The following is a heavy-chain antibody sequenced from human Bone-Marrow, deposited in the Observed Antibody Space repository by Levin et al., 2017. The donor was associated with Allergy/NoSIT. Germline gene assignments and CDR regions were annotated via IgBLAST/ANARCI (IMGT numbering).Heavy chain of an antibody. CDR1: GNTPVDSF. CDR3: ATHRGDGTYWQNYFDS. Sequence: LGESLKISCKVPGNTPVDSFMHWVRRAPGKGLEWMGGFDSKDGQPVYSQKFQGRVSVTADTSTGTGRIELRSLTSDDTAVYFCATHRGDGTYWQNYFDSWGPGTEVTVSS. D-gene: IGHD2-8*02. V-gene: IGHV1-24*01. CDR2: FDSKDGQP. J-gene: IGHJ5*01.